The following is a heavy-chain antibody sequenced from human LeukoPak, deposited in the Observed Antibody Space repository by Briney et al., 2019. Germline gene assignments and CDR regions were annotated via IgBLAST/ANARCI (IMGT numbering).Heavy chain of an antibody. Sequence: ASVKVSCKASGYTFTSYGISWVRQAPGQGLEGMGWISAYNGNTNYAQKLQGRVTMTTDTSTSTAYMELRSLRSDDTAVYYCARVPGGRYCTNGVCYADYWGQGTLVTVSS. J-gene: IGHJ4*02. CDR3: ARVPGGRYCTNGVCYADY. V-gene: IGHV1-18*01. D-gene: IGHD2-8*01. CDR1: GYTFTSYG. CDR2: ISAYNGNT.